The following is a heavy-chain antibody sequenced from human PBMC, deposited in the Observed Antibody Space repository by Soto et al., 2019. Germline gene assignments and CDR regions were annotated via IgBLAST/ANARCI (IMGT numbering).Heavy chain of an antibody. CDR3: TGITSFRGMDV. V-gene: IGHV6-1*01. Sequence: SQTLSLTCAISGDSVSSNSAAWNWISQSPSRGLEWLGRTYYRSKWNNDYALSVKSRITINPDTPKNQFSLHLYSVTPEDTAVYYCTGITSFRGMDVWGQGTPVTSP. D-gene: IGHD3-10*01. CDR1: GDSVSSNSAA. J-gene: IGHJ6*02. CDR2: TYYRSKWNN.